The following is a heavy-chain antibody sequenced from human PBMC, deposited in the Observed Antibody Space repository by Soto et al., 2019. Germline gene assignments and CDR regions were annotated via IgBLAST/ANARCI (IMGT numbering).Heavy chain of an antibody. CDR1: GFTFSSYW. J-gene: IGHJ4*02. D-gene: IGHD6-13*01. CDR2: IKQDGSEK. CDR3: RVAAAVNRDFDY. Sequence: GGSLRLSCAASGFTFSSYWMSWVRQAPGKGLEWVANIKQDGSEKYYVDSVKGRFTISRDNAKNSLYLQMNSLRAEDTAVYYCRVAAAVNRDFDYWGQGTQVTVSS. V-gene: IGHV3-7*01.